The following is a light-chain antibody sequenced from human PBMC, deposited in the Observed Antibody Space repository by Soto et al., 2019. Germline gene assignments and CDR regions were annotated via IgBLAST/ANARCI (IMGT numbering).Light chain of an antibody. V-gene: IGKV1-27*01. CDR1: QGISNF. Sequence: DIQMTQSPSSLSASVGDRVTITCRTSQGISNFLAWYQQKPGKVPKLLIYAASTLQSGVPSRFSGSGSGTDFTLTISSLQPEDVATYYCQKYNTAPSLTFGGGTKVEIK. CDR3: QKYNTAPSLT. J-gene: IGKJ4*01. CDR2: AAS.